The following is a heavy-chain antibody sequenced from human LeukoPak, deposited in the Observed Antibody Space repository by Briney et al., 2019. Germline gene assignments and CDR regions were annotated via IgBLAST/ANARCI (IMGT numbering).Heavy chain of an antibody. J-gene: IGHJ4*02. D-gene: IGHD5-12*01. CDR3: ARLSGYHFDY. V-gene: IGHV4-34*01. CDR1: SGSLSDKY. Sequence: SETLSLTCGVYSGSLSDKYWSWIRQPPWKGLEWIGEINPSGRTNYNPSLKSRVTMSIDTSKNQFSLKLSSVTAADTAVYYCARLSGYHFDYWGQGALVTVSS. CDR2: INPSGRT.